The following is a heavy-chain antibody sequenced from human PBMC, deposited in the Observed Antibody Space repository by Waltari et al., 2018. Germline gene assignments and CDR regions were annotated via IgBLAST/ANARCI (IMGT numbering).Heavy chain of an antibody. CDR2: IYYSGSI. D-gene: IGHD5-12*01. V-gene: IGHV4-39*01. J-gene: IGHJ5*02. Sequence: QLQLQESGPGLVKPSGTLSLTCSVSGGPISSSSYYWGWIRQSPGKGLEWIGSIYYSGSIYYNPTLQSRVTISGDTSKNQFSLNLSSVTAADTAVYYCARHWKRNGYRFDPWGQGTRVTVSS. CDR3: ARHWKRNGYRFDP. CDR1: GGPISSSSYY.